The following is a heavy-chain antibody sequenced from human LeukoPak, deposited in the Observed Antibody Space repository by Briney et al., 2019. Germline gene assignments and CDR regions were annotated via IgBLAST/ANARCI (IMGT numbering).Heavy chain of an antibody. D-gene: IGHD6-19*01. CDR1: GFTFSSYS. V-gene: IGHV3-21*03. Sequence: GGSLRLSCAASGFTFSSYSMNWVRQAPGKGLEWVSSISSSSSYIYYADSVKGRFTISRDNAKNSLYLQMNSLRAEDTAMYYCTTSPVPGIGYWGQGIQVTVSS. CDR3: TTSPVPGIGY. CDR2: ISSSSSYI. J-gene: IGHJ4*02.